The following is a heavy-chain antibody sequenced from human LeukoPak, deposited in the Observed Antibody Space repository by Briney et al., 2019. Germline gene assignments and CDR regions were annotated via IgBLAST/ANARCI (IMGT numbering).Heavy chain of an antibody. CDR3: ASHEGYSSSWYEDY. D-gene: IGHD6-13*01. J-gene: IGHJ4*02. CDR2: IIPIFGTA. Sequence: ASVKVSCKASGGTFSSYAISWVRQAPGQGLEWMRGIIPIFGTANYAQKFQGRVTITADESTSTAYVELSSLRSEDTAVYYCASHEGYSSSWYEDYWGQGTLVTVSS. CDR1: GGTFSSYA. V-gene: IGHV1-69*13.